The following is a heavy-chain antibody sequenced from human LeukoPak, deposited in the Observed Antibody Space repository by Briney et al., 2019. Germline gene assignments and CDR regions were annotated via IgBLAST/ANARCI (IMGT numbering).Heavy chain of an antibody. J-gene: IGHJ4*02. CDR2: IFSTGAT. D-gene: IGHD2-2*01. V-gene: IGHV4-59*08. CDR1: GGSINGHY. CDR3: ARFSTRFGSGCSEASCYVHY. Sequence: SETLSLTCTVSGGSINGHYWTWIRLTPGKGLELIGHIFSTGATHYNPSLRGRVTLSIDTSKNQFSLTMTSVTVDDTAVYYCARFSTRFGSGCSEASCYVHYWGQGTQVTVS.